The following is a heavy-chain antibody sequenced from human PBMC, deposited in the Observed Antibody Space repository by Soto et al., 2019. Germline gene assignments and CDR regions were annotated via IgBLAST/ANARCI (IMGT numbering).Heavy chain of an antibody. D-gene: IGHD3-22*01. CDR2: ISYDGSNK. V-gene: IGHV3-30*18. CDR1: GFTFSSYG. J-gene: IGHJ3*02. Sequence: QVQLVESRGGVVQPGRSLRLSCAASGFTFSSYGMHWVRQAPGKGLEWVAVISYDGSNKYYADSVKGRFTISRDNSKNTLYLQMNSLRAEDTAVYYCAKDAGYYDSSGYRPNAFDIWGQGTMVTVSS. CDR3: AKDAGYYDSSGYRPNAFDI.